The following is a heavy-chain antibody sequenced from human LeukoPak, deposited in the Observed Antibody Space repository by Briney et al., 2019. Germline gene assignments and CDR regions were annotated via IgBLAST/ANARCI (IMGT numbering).Heavy chain of an antibody. CDR2: MNPNSGNT. D-gene: IGHD5-18*01. CDR1: GYSFTSYD. CDR3: ARWLPPLYYMDV. Sequence: VASVKVSCKASGYSFTSYDINWVRQATGQGLEWMGWMNPNSGNTGYAQKFQGTVTMTRNTSISTAYMELSRLRSEDTAVYYCARWLPPLYYMDVWGKGTTVTVSS. J-gene: IGHJ6*03. V-gene: IGHV1-8*01.